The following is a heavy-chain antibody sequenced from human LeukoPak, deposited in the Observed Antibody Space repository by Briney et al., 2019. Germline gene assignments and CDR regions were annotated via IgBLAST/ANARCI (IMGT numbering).Heavy chain of an antibody. CDR3: ARDLSPTVWYFDY. V-gene: IGHV4-59*12. Sequence: PSETLSLTCTVSGGSINNYYWSWIRQPPGKGLEWIGYISYRGSTNYNPSLKSRVTMSVDTSKNQFSLKLSSVTAADTAVYYCARDLSPTVWYFDYWGQGTLVTVSS. J-gene: IGHJ4*02. CDR2: ISYRGST. CDR1: GGSINNYY. D-gene: IGHD4-17*01.